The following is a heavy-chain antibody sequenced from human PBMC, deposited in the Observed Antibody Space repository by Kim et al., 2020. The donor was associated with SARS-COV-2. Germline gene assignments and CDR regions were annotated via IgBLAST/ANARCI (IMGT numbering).Heavy chain of an antibody. J-gene: IGHJ4*02. Sequence: NGDTTNSQRFQGRLTITRDTSATTAYMDLSSLTSEDTAVYYCTRGAVGFDYWGQGSLVTVSS. CDR2: NGDT. CDR3: TRGAVGFDY. V-gene: IGHV1-3*01. D-gene: IGHD1-26*01.